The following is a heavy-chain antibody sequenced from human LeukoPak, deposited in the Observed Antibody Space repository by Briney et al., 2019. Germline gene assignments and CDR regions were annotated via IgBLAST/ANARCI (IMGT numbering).Heavy chain of an antibody. CDR3: ARAHNYDGRDYYYAFSDY. CDR2: VNWSGSST. V-gene: IGHV3-20*04. D-gene: IGHD3-22*01. CDR1: GFNFDDYG. Sequence: GGSLRLSCAASGFNFDDYGMTWVRQAPGRGLEWVSGVNWSGSSTNYADSAKGRFTISRDSATNSLYLQMNSLRAEDTALYYCARAHNYDGRDYYYAFSDYWGQGTLVTVSS. J-gene: IGHJ4*02.